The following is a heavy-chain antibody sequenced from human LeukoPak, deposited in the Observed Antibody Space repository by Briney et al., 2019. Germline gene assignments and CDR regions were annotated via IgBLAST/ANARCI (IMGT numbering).Heavy chain of an antibody. J-gene: IGHJ5*02. CDR3: ARGDPHADL. Sequence: GGSLRLSCAASGFDVSTYEMNWVRQAPGKGLEWIADITISGHTKNYADSVKGRFTISRDNARTSLYLQMNSLIVEDTGVYYCARGDPHADLWGQGTLVTVSS. CDR2: ITISGHTK. V-gene: IGHV3-48*03. CDR1: GFDVSTYE.